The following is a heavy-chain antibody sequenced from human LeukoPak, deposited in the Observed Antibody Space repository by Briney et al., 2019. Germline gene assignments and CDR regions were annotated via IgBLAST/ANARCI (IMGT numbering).Heavy chain of an antibody. CDR2: IYHSRST. CDR3: ARAGVIHY. J-gene: IGHJ4*02. Sequence: SETLSLTCAVSGGSISSGGYSWSWIRQPPGQGLEWIGYIYHSRSTYYNPSLKSPVTISVDRSKNQCCLKLSSVAAADRAVYYCARAGVIHYWGQGTLVTVSS. D-gene: IGHD3-22*01. CDR1: GGSISSGGYS. V-gene: IGHV4-30-2*01.